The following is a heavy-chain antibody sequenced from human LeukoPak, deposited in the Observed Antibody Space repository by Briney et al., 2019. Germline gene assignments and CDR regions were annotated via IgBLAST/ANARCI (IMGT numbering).Heavy chain of an antibody. CDR2: ISGDGATT. V-gene: IGHV3-43*02. J-gene: IGHJ1*01. CDR3: AKDNQRGGFQH. Sequence: PGGSLRLSCAASGFSFDDNAMYWVRQAPGKGLEWVSLISGDGATTYYADSVKGRFNISRDNSESSLYLQMNSLRIEDSALYYCAKDNQRGGFQHWGQGTLVTVFS. D-gene: IGHD3-16*01. CDR1: GFSFDDNA.